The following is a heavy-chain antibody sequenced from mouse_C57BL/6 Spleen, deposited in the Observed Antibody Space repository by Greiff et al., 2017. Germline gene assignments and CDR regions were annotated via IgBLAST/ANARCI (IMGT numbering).Heavy chain of an antibody. CDR1: GYTFTSYW. D-gene: IGHD1-1*01. Sequence: QVQLQQPGAELVKPGASVKLSCKASGYTFTSYWMHWVKQRPGQGLEWIGMIHPNSGSTNYNEKFKSKATLTVDKSSSTAYMQLSSLTSEDSAVYYCAREGYYGSSRAWFAYWGQGTLVTVSA. CDR3: AREGYYGSSRAWFAY. CDR2: IHPNSGST. J-gene: IGHJ3*01. V-gene: IGHV1-64*01.